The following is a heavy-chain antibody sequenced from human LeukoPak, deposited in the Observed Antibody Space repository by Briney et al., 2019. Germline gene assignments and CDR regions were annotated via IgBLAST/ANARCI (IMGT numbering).Heavy chain of an antibody. Sequence: SQTLSLTCTVSGGSIRSGDYYWSWIRQPPGKGLEWIGYIYYSGSTYYNPSLKSRVTISVDTSKNQFSLKLSSVTAADTAVYYCARDPMRITMVRGVIDWGQGTLVTVSS. CDR1: GGSIRSGDYY. V-gene: IGHV4-30-4*01. D-gene: IGHD3-10*01. J-gene: IGHJ4*02. CDR3: ARDPMRITMVRGVID. CDR2: IYYSGST.